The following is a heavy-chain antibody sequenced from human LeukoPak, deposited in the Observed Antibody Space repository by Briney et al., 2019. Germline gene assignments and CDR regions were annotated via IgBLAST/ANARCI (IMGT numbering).Heavy chain of an antibody. CDR3: AKDLRSGSYAHYFDS. CDR1: GFIFSSYA. Sequence: GGSLRLSWAASGFIFSSYAMSWVRQAPGKGLEWVSAISGTGGSTYHADSVKGRFTISRDNSKNTLYLQMNSLRAEDTAIYYCAKDLRSGSYAHYFDSWGQGTLVTVSS. V-gene: IGHV3-23*01. CDR2: ISGTGGST. D-gene: IGHD1-26*01. J-gene: IGHJ4*02.